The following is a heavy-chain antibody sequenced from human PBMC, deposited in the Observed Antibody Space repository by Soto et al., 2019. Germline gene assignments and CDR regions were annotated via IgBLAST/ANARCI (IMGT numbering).Heavy chain of an antibody. J-gene: IGHJ6*02. D-gene: IGHD6-13*01. Sequence: GGSLRLSCVASGFTFSNYDMHWVRQAPGKGLEWVSAIGTAGDTYYPGSVKGRFAISRENAKNSLYLQMNSLRAGDTAVYYCAREADAYYGMDVWGQGTPVTVSS. CDR3: AREADAYYGMDV. V-gene: IGHV3-13*01. CDR1: GFTFSNYD. CDR2: IGTAGDT.